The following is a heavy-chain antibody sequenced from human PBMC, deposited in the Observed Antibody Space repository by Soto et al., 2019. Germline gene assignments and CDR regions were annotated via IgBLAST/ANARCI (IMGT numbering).Heavy chain of an antibody. Sequence: SETLSLTCAVYGGSFSGYYWSWIRQPPGKGLEWIGEINHSGSTNYNPSLKSRVTISVDTSKNQFSLKLSSVTAADTAVYYCARGHGEAYYDFWRTWVYNWFEPWGQGTLVTVSS. CDR2: INHSGST. V-gene: IGHV4-34*01. J-gene: IGHJ5*02. CDR3: ARGHGEAYYDFWRTWVYNWFEP. CDR1: GGSFSGYY. D-gene: IGHD3-3*01.